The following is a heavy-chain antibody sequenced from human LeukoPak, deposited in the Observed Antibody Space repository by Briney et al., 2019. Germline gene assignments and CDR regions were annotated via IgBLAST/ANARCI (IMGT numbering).Heavy chain of an antibody. CDR3: ARGPYSYDSSGAFDI. CDR1: GGSISRSNW. J-gene: IGHJ3*02. CDR2: IYDNGST. D-gene: IGHD3-22*01. V-gene: IGHV4-4*02. Sequence: QTSETLSLTCTVSGGSISRSNWWSWVRQSPGKGLEWIGEIYDNGSTNYKSSLKSRVTISVDKSKNQFFLNLSSVTAADTAVYFCARGPYSYDSSGAFDIWGQGTMVTVSS.